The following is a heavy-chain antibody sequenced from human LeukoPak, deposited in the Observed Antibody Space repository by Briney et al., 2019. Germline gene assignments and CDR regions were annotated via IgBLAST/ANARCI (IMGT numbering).Heavy chain of an antibody. CDR1: GFTFGDYA. CDR3: TRAPHYYYDSGGYSTYAFDI. CDR2: IRSKAYGGTT. V-gene: IGHV3-49*04. Sequence: GGSLRPSCTASGFTFGDYAMSWVRQAPGKGLEWVGFIRSKAYGGTTEYAASVKGRFTISRDDSKSIAYLQMNSLKTEDTAVYYCTRAPHYYYDSGGYSTYAFDIWGQGTMVTVSS. D-gene: IGHD3-22*01. J-gene: IGHJ3*02.